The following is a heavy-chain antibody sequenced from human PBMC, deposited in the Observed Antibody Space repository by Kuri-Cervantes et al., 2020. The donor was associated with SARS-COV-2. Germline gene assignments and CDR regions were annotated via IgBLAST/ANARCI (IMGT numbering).Heavy chain of an antibody. D-gene: IGHD5-18*01. Sequence: ATLSLTCAASGFTFSSYSMNWVRQAPGKGLEWVSSISSSSSYIYYADSVKGRFTISRDNAKNSLYLQMNSLRAEDTAVYYCARDRRIQLWLYGSWYFDLWGRGTLVTVSS. CDR2: ISSSSSYI. V-gene: IGHV3-21*01. CDR3: ARDRRIQLWLYGSWYFDL. CDR1: GFTFSSYS. J-gene: IGHJ2*01.